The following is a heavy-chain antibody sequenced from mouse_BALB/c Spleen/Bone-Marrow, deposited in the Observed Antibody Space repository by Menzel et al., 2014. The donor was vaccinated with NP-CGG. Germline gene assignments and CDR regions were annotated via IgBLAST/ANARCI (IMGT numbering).Heavy chain of an antibody. Sequence: QVQLQQPGAELVKPGASLKLSCKASGYTFTSYWMHWVKQRPGQGLEWIGEINPSDGRTNYNEKFKSKATLTVDKSSSTAYMQLSSLTSEDSAVYYCARTYFDYWGQGTTLTVSS. CDR3: ARTYFDY. V-gene: IGHV1S81*02. J-gene: IGHJ2*01. CDR2: INPSDGRT. CDR1: GYTFTSYW.